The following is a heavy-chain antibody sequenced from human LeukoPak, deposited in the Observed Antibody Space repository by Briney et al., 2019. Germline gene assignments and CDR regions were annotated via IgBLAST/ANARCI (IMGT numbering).Heavy chain of an antibody. Sequence: GGSLRLSCAASGFTFNRNAISWVRQAPGKELEWVSTIGGSGDKTFYADSVKGRFTISRDNSKNMVHLQMNSLTGEDTALYYCVRRGDASSGWGDHDFWGQGALVTISS. J-gene: IGHJ4*02. CDR1: GFTFNRNA. CDR3: VRRGDASSGWGDHDF. CDR2: IGGSGDKT. V-gene: IGHV3-23*01. D-gene: IGHD6-19*01.